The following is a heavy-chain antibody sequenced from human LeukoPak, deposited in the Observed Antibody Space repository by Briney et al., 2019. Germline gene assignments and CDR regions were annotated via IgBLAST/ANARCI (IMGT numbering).Heavy chain of an antibody. D-gene: IGHD1-26*01. CDR1: GGSISSGDYC. CDR2: IYYSGST. Sequence: SQTLSLTCTVSGGSISSGDYCWSWIRQPPGKGLEWIGYIYYSGSTYYNPSLKSRVTISVDTSKNQFSLKLSSVTAADTAVYYSASLRAIATFDYWGQGTLVTASS. CDR3: ASLRAIATFDY. J-gene: IGHJ4*02. V-gene: IGHV4-30-4*08.